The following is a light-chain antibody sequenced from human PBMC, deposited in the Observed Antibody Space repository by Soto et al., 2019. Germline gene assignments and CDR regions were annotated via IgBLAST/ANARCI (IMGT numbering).Light chain of an antibody. CDR3: MQDAQDPIT. J-gene: IGKJ5*01. CDR1: QSLLHITGETF. V-gene: IGKV2-29*03. Sequence: DVVMTQTPLSLSVAPGQPASISCKSSQSLLHITGETFLFWYLQKPGQSPQLLIYEVSTRVSGVPDRFSGSGSGTDFTLEISRVETDDVGIYYCMQDAQDPITFVQGTRLEIK. CDR2: EVS.